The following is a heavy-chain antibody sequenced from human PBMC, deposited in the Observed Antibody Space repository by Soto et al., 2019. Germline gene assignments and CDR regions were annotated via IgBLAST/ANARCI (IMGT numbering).Heavy chain of an antibody. Sequence: TLSLTCTVSGGSTSSSSYYWGWIRQPPGKGLEWIGSIYYSGSTYYNPSLKSRVTISVDTSKNQFSLKLSSVTAADTAVYYCASPNSAYYYDSRGSFDYWGQGTLVTVSS. CDR2: IYYSGST. D-gene: IGHD3-22*01. J-gene: IGHJ4*02. CDR3: ASPNSAYYYDSRGSFDY. CDR1: GGSTSSSSYY. V-gene: IGHV4-39*01.